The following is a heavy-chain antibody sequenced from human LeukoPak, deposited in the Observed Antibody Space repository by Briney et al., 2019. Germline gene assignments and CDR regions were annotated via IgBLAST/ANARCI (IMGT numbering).Heavy chain of an antibody. J-gene: IGHJ6*03. Sequence: GASVKVSCKTSGYTFTNYGISWVRQAPGQGLEWMGWISAYNGNTNYAQKLQGRVTMTTDTSTSTAYMELRSLRSDDTAVYYCGIAVAGYYYYYMDVWGKGTTVTVSS. CDR3: GIAVAGYYYYYMDV. CDR2: ISAYNGNT. V-gene: IGHV1-18*01. D-gene: IGHD6-19*01. CDR1: GYTFTNYG.